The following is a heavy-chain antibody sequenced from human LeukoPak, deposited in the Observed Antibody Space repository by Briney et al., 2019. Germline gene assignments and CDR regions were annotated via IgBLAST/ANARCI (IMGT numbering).Heavy chain of an antibody. CDR3: ARQLGYCSSTSCYSDY. J-gene: IGHJ4*02. D-gene: IGHD2-2*01. Sequence: GGSLRLSCAASGFTFSSYSMNWVRQAPGKGLEWVSYISSSSSTIYYADSVKGRFTISRDNAKNSLYLQMNSLRAEDTAVYYCARQLGYCSSTSCYSDYWGQGTLVTVSS. CDR2: ISSSSSTI. V-gene: IGHV3-48*01. CDR1: GFTFSSYS.